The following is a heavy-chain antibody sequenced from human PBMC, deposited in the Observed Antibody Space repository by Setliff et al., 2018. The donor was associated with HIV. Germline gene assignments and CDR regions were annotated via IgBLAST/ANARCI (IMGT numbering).Heavy chain of an antibody. Sequence: LTCTVSGDSISTDNYHWGWIRQPPGKGLEWIGHTANTDYNPSLKSRVTVSVDTSKNQLSLRLSSATAADTAVYYCARHAALIKRYYYYYLDVWGKGTTVTVSS. CDR1: GDSISTDNYH. J-gene: IGHJ6*03. D-gene: IGHD5-18*01. CDR3: ARHAALIKRYYYYYLDV. V-gene: IGHV4-39*01. CDR2: TANT.